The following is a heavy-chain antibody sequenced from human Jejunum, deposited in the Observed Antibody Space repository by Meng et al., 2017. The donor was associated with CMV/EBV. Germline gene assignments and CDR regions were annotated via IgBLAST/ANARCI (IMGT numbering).Heavy chain of an antibody. CDR2: ISISGDTT. J-gene: IGHJ4*02. CDR1: GFPFTSFA. CDR3: AKESSGWTSGDYYDH. V-gene: IGHV3-23*01. Sequence: GFPFTSFAMTWIRQAPGKGLEWVSTISISGDTTYHAPSRQSRFTPSRDNSKNTLFLQMDSLRVDDTATYYCAKESSGWTSGDYYDHWGQGTKVTVSS. D-gene: IGHD6-19*01.